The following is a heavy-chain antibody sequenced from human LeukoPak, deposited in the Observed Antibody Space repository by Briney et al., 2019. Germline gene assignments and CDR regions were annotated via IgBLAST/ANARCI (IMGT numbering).Heavy chain of an antibody. CDR3: ARDHDSSSCPYFDY. J-gene: IGHJ4*02. CDR1: GFTFSSYG. CDR2: IRYDGSNK. D-gene: IGHD6-13*01. Sequence: GGSLRLSCAASGFTFSSYGMHWVRQAPGKGLEWVAFIRYDGSNKYYADSVKGRFTISRDNSKNSLYLQRNSLRAEDTAVYYCARDHDSSSCPYFDYWAQGTLVTVSS. V-gene: IGHV3-30*02.